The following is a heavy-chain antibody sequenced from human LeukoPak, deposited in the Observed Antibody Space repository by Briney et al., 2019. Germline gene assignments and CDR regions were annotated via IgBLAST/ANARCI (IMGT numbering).Heavy chain of an antibody. CDR2: IYPGDSDT. Sequence: ESLQISCTGSGYSFTNYWIGWVRRMPGKGLEWMGIIYPGDSDTRYSPSFQGQVTISADKSINTAYLQWSSLKASDTAIYYCARHFRENSGYYRSLDYWGQGTLVTVSS. J-gene: IGHJ4*02. D-gene: IGHD3-22*01. V-gene: IGHV5-51*01. CDR1: GYSFTNYW. CDR3: ARHFRENSGYYRSLDY.